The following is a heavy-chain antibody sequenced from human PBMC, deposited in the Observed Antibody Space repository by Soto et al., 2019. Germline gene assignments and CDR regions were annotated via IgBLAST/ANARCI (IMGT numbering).Heavy chain of an antibody. Sequence: EVQLLESGGGLVQPGGSLRLSCAASGFTFSSYAMTWVRQAPGKGLEWVSTISGSAGSTTYHAASVRGRFTMSRDNSKNTLSLQMNILRPEDTAVYYCAKVIRPENTLYGMDVWGRGTTVTVSS. D-gene: IGHD3-3*01. CDR3: AKVIRPENTLYGMDV. V-gene: IGHV3-23*01. J-gene: IGHJ6*02. CDR1: GFTFSSYA. CDR2: ISGSAGSTT.